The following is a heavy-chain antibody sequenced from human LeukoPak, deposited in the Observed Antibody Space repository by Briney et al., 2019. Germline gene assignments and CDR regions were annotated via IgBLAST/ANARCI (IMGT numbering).Heavy chain of an antibody. J-gene: IGHJ5*02. D-gene: IGHD5-12*01. V-gene: IGHV3-48*01. Sequence: GGSLRLSCAASGFISSQYGFNWVRQAPGKGLEWVSHIRSTSETFYADSVKGRFTISRDHARNSLYLQMNNLRGEDAAIYYCARDAGNSGYGCDLWGQGTLVTVSS. CDR2: IRSTSET. CDR3: ARDAGNSGYGCDL. CDR1: GFISSQYG.